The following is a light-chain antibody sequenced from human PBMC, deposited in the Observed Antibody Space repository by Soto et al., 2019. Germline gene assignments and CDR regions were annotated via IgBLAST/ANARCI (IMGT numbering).Light chain of an antibody. J-gene: IGKJ1*01. CDR3: QQYKSWPRT. CDR1: QSVSSN. Sequence: EIVLTQSPAPLSVSPGERATLSCRASQSVSSNLAWYQQKPGQAPRLLIYGASTRATGIPARISGSGSGTDFTLTISSLQSEDFAVYFCQQYKSWPRTFGQGTKVEIK. V-gene: IGKV3-15*01. CDR2: GAS.